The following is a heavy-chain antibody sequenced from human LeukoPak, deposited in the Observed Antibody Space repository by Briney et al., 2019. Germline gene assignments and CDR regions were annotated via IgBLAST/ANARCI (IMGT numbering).Heavy chain of an antibody. CDR1: EFSVGSNY. Sequence: TGGSLRLSCAASEFSVGSNYMTWVRQPPGKGLEWIGEINHSGSTNYNPSLKSRVTISVDTSKNQFSLKLSSVTAADTAVYYCARAGRFLEGDYWGQGTLVTVSS. V-gene: IGHV4-34*01. D-gene: IGHD3-3*01. J-gene: IGHJ4*02. CDR3: ARAGRFLEGDY. CDR2: INHSGST.